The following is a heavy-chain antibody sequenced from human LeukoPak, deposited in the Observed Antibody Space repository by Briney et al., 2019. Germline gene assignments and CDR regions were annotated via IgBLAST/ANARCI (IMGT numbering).Heavy chain of an antibody. Sequence: GGSLRLSCAASGFTFSSYAMHWVRQAPGKGLEWVAVISYDGSNKYYADSVKGRFTISRDNSKNTLYLQMNSLRAEDTAVYYCARDSRLLWFGEIYYFDYWGQGTLVTVSS. CDR3: ARDSRLLWFGEIYYFDY. CDR2: ISYDGSNK. CDR1: GFTFSSYA. J-gene: IGHJ4*02. D-gene: IGHD3-10*01. V-gene: IGHV3-30-3*01.